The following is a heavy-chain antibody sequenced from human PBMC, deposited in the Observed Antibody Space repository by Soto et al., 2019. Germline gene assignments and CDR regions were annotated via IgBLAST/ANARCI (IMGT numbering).Heavy chain of an antibody. V-gene: IGHV3-9*01. J-gene: IGHJ5*02. CDR2: ISWNSGSI. Sequence: GGSLRLSCAASGFTFDDYAMHWVRQAPGKGLEWVSGISWNSGSIGYADSVKGRFTISRDNAKNSLYLQMNSLRAEDTALYYCAKVMVKNWFDPWGQGALVTVSS. CDR1: GFTFDDYA. D-gene: IGHD3-22*01. CDR3: AKVMVKNWFDP.